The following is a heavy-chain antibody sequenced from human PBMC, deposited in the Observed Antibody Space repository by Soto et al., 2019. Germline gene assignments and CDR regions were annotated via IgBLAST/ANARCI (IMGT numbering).Heavy chain of an antibody. Sequence: QVQLQESGPGLVKPSETLSLTCAVSGGSISSGNYYWSWIRQSPGKGLEWIGYIYSTGSSYYNPSLRSRVSMSVDTSNNQFSLNLNSVTAADTAVYYCARDVTQLWLSGRDLFDPWGQGTLVTVAS. CDR3: ARDVTQLWLSGRDLFDP. D-gene: IGHD3-22*01. CDR2: IYSTGSS. CDR1: GGSISSGNYY. V-gene: IGHV4-30-4*01. J-gene: IGHJ5*02.